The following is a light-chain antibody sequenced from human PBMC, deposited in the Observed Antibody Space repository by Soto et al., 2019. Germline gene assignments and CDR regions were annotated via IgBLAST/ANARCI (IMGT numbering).Light chain of an antibody. CDR2: EVS. CDR1: SSDVGGYNY. Sequence: QSVLTRAPSASGSPGQSVSISCTGTSSDVGGYNYVSWYQQHPGKAPKLMIYEVSKRPSGVPDRFSGSKSGNTASLTVSGLQAEDEADYYCSSYAASNNYDFGTGTKLTVL. CDR3: SSYAASNNYD. V-gene: IGLV2-8*01. J-gene: IGLJ1*01.